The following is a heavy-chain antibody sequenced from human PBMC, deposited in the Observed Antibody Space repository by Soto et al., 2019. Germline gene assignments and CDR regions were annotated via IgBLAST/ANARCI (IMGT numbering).Heavy chain of an antibody. D-gene: IGHD3-3*01. Sequence: EVQLLESGGGLVQPGGSLRLSCAASGFTFSSYAMSWVRQAPGKGLEWVSVISGSGGSTYYADSVKGRFTISRDNSKNTLYLQMNSLRAEDTAVYYCAKARAQYYDFWSGYPVDYWGQGTLVTVSS. CDR1: GFTFSSYA. V-gene: IGHV3-23*01. J-gene: IGHJ4*02. CDR2: ISGSGGST. CDR3: AKARAQYYDFWSGYPVDY.